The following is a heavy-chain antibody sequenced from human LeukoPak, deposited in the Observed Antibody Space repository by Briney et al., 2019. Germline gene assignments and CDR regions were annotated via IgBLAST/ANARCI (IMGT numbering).Heavy chain of an antibody. CDR1: GFTFSNFG. CDR3: ARARDCSSASCRLDS. CDR2: ISSSSSYI. D-gene: IGHD2-2*01. V-gene: IGHV3-21*01. J-gene: IGHJ4*02. Sequence: PGGSLRLSCAASGFTFSNFGMNWVRQAPGKGLEWVSYISSSSSYIYYADSVKGRFTISRDNAKNSLSLQMSSLRADDTAVYYCARARDCSSASCRLDSWGQGTLVTVSS.